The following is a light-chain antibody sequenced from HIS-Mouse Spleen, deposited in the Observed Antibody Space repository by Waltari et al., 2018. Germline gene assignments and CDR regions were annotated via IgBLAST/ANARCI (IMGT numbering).Light chain of an antibody. CDR2: DVS. CDR3: SSYTSSSFNVV. V-gene: IGLV2-14*03. J-gene: IGLJ2*01. CDR1: SSDVGGYNY. Sequence: QSALTQPASVSGSPGQSITISCTGTSSDVGGYNYVSWYQQHPGKAPKLVFYDVSNRTSGVSNRFPGSKSGNTASLTISGLQAEDEADYYCSSYTSSSFNVVFGGGTKLTVL.